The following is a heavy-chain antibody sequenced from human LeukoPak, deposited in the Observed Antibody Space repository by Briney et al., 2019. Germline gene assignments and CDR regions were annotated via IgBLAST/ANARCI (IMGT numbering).Heavy chain of an antibody. D-gene: IGHD7-27*01. CDR2: ISSSSSTI. J-gene: IGHJ6*03. Sequence: PGGSLRLSCAASGFTFSSYSMNWVRQAPGKGLEWVSYISSSSSTIYYADSVKGRFTISRDNAKNSLYLQMHSLRAEDTAVYYCAREKLGPYYYYMDVWGKGTTVTISS. CDR3: AREKLGPYYYYMDV. V-gene: IGHV3-48*01. CDR1: GFTFSSYS.